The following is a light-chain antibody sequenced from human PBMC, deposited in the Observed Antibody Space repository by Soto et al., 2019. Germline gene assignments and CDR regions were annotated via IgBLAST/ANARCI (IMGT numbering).Light chain of an antibody. J-gene: IGKJ4*02. CDR1: QGITSW. CDR2: AAS. Sequence: DIQMTQSPSSVSASVGDRVTITCRASQGITSWLAWDQQKPGPAPRLLIYAASILQSGVTSRFSGSGSGTDFTLTISSLQPEDFAIYDLQQANNFPLTFGGGTKVEIK. V-gene: IGKV1D-12*01. CDR3: QQANNFPLT.